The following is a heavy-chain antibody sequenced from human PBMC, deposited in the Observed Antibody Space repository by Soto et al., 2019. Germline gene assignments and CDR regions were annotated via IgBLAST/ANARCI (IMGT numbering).Heavy chain of an antibody. V-gene: IGHV3-74*03. Sequence: EVQLVESGGGLVQPGGSLRLSCAASGFTFSDYWMHWVRQAPGKGLVWVSRINTDGSSATYADSVKGRFTISRDNAKKTLYLQMNSLTAEDTAVYYCARDRRSSSSLVDCWGQGTLVTVSS. J-gene: IGHJ4*02. CDR1: GFTFSDYW. CDR3: ARDRRSSSSLVDC. CDR2: INTDGSSA. D-gene: IGHD6-6*01.